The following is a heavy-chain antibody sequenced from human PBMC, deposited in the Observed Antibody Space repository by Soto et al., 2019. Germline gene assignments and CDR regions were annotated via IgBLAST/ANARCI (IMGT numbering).Heavy chain of an antibody. J-gene: IGHJ5*02. CDR2: MYYSGTT. D-gene: IGHD6-25*01. V-gene: IGHV4-39*01. Sequence: QLQLQESGPGLVKPSETLSLTCTVSGGSISSSDFYWGWLRQTPGKGLEFIGSMYYSGTTYYNPSLKSRVTISVDTSKNQFTLKLISVTAAEPAVYYCAVVDSTGNWFDPWGEGALVTVSS. CDR3: AVVDSTGNWFDP. CDR1: GGSISSSDFY.